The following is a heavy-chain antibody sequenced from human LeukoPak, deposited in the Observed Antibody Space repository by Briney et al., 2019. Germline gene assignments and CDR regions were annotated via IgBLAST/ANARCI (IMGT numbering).Heavy chain of an antibody. CDR1: GYTFTSYY. CDR3: AKAGPYYYDSSGYSSDY. Sequence: GASVKVSRKASGYTFTSYYMHWVRQAPGQGLEWMGIINPSGGSTSYAQKFQGRVTMTRDTSTSTVYMELSSLRSEDTAVYYCAKAGPYYYDSSGYSSDYWGQGTLVTVSS. CDR2: INPSGGST. V-gene: IGHV1-46*01. J-gene: IGHJ4*02. D-gene: IGHD3-22*01.